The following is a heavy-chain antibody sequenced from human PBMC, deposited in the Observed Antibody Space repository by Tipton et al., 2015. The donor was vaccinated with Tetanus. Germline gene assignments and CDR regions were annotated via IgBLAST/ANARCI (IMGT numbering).Heavy chain of an antibody. CDR3: ARVACSSTSCYSHYFDY. J-gene: IGHJ4*03. Sequence: TLSLTCAVSGASISSIYSWSWIRQPPGKGLEWIGYVFRSGSADYNPSLKSRVNISLDRSENQISLMLTSVTAADTAVYYCARVACSSTSCYSHYFDYWGQGTTVTVSS. CDR2: VFRSGSA. V-gene: IGHV4-30-2*01. CDR1: GASISSIYS. D-gene: IGHD2-2*01.